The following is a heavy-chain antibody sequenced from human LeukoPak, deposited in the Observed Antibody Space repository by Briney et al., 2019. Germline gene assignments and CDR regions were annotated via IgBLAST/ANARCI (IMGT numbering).Heavy chain of an antibody. CDR2: IKRRNGNP. CDR3: AIDARDGGVTKFVY. CDR1: GYTFKTYA. J-gene: IGHJ4*02. Sequence: ASVKDSCKSSGYTFKTYAINWLRQAPGQRLEWVVWIKRRNGNPTYAPGFTGRFVFSLDSSVSTAFLHISSLQIEETAVYYCAIDARDGGVTKFVYCGQGKLVTV. D-gene: IGHD4-17*01. V-gene: IGHV7-4-1*02.